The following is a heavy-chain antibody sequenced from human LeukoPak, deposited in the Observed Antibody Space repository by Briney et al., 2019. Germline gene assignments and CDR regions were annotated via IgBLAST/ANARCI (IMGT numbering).Heavy chain of an antibody. Sequence: SETLSLTCTVSGGSISISSYYWGWIRQPPGKGLEWIGSIHYSGSSNYNPSLKSRVTISVDTSKNQFSLKLSSVTAADTAVYYCARGRYIYGNAFDYWGQGTLVTVSS. V-gene: IGHV4-39*07. D-gene: IGHD5-18*01. J-gene: IGHJ4*02. CDR3: ARGRYIYGNAFDY. CDR1: GGSISISSYY. CDR2: IHYSGSS.